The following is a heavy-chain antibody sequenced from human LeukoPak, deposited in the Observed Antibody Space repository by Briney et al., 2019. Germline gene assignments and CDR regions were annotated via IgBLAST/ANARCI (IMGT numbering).Heavy chain of an antibody. Sequence: GGSLRLSCAASGFTFSSYAMSGVRQAPGEGLEWVSAISGSGGSTYYADSVKGRFTISRDNSKNTLYLQLNSLRAEDTAVYYCAKDGYYYDSSGYSYAFDIWGQGTMVTVSS. CDR1: GFTFSSYA. CDR3: AKDGYYYDSSGYSYAFDI. D-gene: IGHD3-22*01. J-gene: IGHJ3*02. V-gene: IGHV3-23*01. CDR2: ISGSGGST.